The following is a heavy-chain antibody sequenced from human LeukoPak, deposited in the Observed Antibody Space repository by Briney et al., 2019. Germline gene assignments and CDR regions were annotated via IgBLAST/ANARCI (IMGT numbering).Heavy chain of an antibody. Sequence: SETLSLTCTVSGDSINSYFWTWIRQPPGKGLEWLGYIYSRGTTAYNPSLESRLTMSTDTSMNQFSLTLRSVTTADTAVYFCARVTRTHDAFDVWGQPIMVTVSS. J-gene: IGHJ3*01. D-gene: IGHD2-21*02. CDR3: ARVTRTHDAFDV. CDR1: GDSINSYF. V-gene: IGHV4-59*01. CDR2: IYSRGTT.